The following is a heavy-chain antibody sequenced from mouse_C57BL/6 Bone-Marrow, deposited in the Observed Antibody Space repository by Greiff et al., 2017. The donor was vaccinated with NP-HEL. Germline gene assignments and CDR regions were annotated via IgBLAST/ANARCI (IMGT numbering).Heavy chain of an antibody. J-gene: IGHJ4*01. V-gene: IGHV1-81*01. CDR2: IYPRSGNT. CDR1: GDTFTSYG. Sequence: QVQLQQSGAELARPGASVKLSCKASGDTFTSYGISWVKQRTGQGLEGIGEIYPRSGNTYYNEKFKGKATLTADKASSTAYMELRSLTSEDSAVYFCARWRLRRDYYAVDYWGQGTSVTVSS. D-gene: IGHD2-4*01. CDR3: ARWRLRRDYYAVDY.